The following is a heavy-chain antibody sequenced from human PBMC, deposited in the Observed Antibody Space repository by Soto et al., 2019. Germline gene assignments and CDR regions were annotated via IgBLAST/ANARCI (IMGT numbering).Heavy chain of an antibody. CDR2: INHSGST. Sequence: QVQLQQWGAGLLKPSETLSLTCAVYGGSFSGYIWSWIRQPPGKGLQWIGQINHSGSTNYNPSLKSRVTIPVHTSNSQSSLELSSVTAADTAVYYCARGLISGGYYSGGWYYFDYWGQGTLVTVSS. V-gene: IGHV4-34*01. J-gene: IGHJ4*02. CDR1: GGSFSGYI. D-gene: IGHD1-26*01. CDR3: ARGLISGGYYSGGWYYFDY.